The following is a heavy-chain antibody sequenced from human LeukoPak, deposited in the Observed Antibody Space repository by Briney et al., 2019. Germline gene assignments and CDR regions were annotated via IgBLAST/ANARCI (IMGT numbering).Heavy chain of an antibody. CDR2: IYTSGST. D-gene: IGHD3-10*01. Sequence: PSETLSLTCTVSGGSISRSNYYWGWIRQPAGKGLEWIGRIYTSGSTNYNPSLKSRVTISVDTSKNQFSLKLSSVTAADTAVYYCARHLFYYGYARYFDYWGQGTLVTVSS. CDR3: ARHLFYYGYARYFDY. V-gene: IGHV4-61*02. CDR1: GGSISRSNYY. J-gene: IGHJ4*02.